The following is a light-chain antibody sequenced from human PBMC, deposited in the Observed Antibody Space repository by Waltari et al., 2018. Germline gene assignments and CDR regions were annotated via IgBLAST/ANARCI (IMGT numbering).Light chain of an antibody. CDR1: QGIRND. CDR2: GAT. CDR3: LQDYDYPWT. V-gene: IGKV1-6*01. J-gene: IGKJ1*01. Sequence: AIQMTQSPSSLSASVGDRVTITCRANQGIRNDLGWYQQKPGKAHKLLIYGATSVQGGVPSRFSGSGSGREFTLTINSLQPEDLATYYCLQDYDYPWTFGQGTKVEIK.